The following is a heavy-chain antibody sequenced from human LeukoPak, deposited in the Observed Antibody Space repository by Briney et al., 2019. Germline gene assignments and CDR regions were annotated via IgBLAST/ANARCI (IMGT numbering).Heavy chain of an antibody. CDR3: AKAGGSSLSEGNDY. J-gene: IGHJ4*02. V-gene: IGHV3-43*01. Sequence: GGSLRLSCAASGFTFDDYAMHWVRQAPGKGLEWVSLINWDGSTTYYTDSVKGRFTISRDNRKNSLYLQMNSLRSEDTALYYCAKAGGSSLSEGNDYWGQGTLVTVSS. CDR1: GFTFDDYA. CDR2: INWDGSTT. D-gene: IGHD2-15*01.